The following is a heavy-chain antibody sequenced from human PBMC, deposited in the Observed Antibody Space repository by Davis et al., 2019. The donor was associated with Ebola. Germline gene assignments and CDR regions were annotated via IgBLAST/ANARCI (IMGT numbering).Heavy chain of an antibody. D-gene: IGHD3-16*01. CDR3: ARSEPGGRFDY. V-gene: IGHV4-34*01. Sequence: PGGSLRLSCAVYGGSFSGYYWSWIRQPPGKGLEWIGEINHSGSTNYNPSLKSRVTISVDTSKNQFSLKLSSVTPEDTAVYYCARSEPGGRFDYWGQGTLVTVSS. J-gene: IGHJ4*02. CDR1: GGSFSGYY. CDR2: INHSGST.